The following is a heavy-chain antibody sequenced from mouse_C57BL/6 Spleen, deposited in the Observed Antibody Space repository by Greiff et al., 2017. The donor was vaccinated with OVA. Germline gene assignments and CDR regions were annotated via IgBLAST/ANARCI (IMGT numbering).Heavy chain of an antibody. CDR1: GFTFSSYA. D-gene: IGHD1-1*01. CDR3: TRDYYGSRGPCAMDY. Sequence: EVKVVESGEGLVKPGGSLKLSCAASGFTFSSYAMSWVRQTPEKRLEWVAYISSGGDYIYYADTVKGRFTISRDNARNTLYLQMSSLKSEDTAMYYCTRDYYGSRGPCAMDYWGQGTSVTVSS. CDR2: ISSGGDYI. V-gene: IGHV5-9-1*02. J-gene: IGHJ4*01.